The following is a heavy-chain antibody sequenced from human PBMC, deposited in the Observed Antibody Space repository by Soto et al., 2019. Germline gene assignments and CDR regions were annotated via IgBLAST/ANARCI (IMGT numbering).Heavy chain of an antibody. CDR1: GGSISSGGYY. D-gene: IGHD3-9*01. CDR3: ARGGGGYNILTGYYTPPNYFAY. CDR2: INHSGST. Sequence: QVQLQESGPGLVKPSQTLSLTCTVSGGSISSGGYYWSWIRQHPEKGLEWIGYINHSGSTYYNPSLKSRVTISVDTSKNQFSLKLSSVTAADTAVYYCARGGGGYNILTGYYTPPNYFAYWGQGTLVTVSS. V-gene: IGHV4-31*03. J-gene: IGHJ4*02.